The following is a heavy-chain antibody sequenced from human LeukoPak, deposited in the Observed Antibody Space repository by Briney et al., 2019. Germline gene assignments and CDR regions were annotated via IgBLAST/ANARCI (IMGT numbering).Heavy chain of an antibody. CDR2: INWNGGST. CDR3: AREGQNARLPHPFDY. D-gene: IGHD6-6*01. CDR1: GFTFDDYG. V-gene: IGHV3-20*04. J-gene: IGHJ4*02. Sequence: GGSLRLSCAASGFTFDDYGMSWVRQAPGKGLEWVSGINWNGGSTGYADSVKGRFTISRDNAKNSLYLQMNSLRAEDTALYYCAREGQNARLPHPFDYWGQGTLVTVSS.